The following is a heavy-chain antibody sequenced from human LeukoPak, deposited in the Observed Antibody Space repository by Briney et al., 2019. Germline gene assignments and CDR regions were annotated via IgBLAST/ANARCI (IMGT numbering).Heavy chain of an antibody. Sequence: PSETLSLTCAVYGGSFSGYYWSWIRQPPGKGLEWIGEINHSGSTNYNPSLKSRVTISVDTSKNQFSLKLSSVPAADTAVYYCARGQYYDFWRGPYYFPYWGQGPLVTVSS. V-gene: IGHV4-34*01. CDR3: ARGQYYDFWRGPYYFPY. CDR2: INHSGST. D-gene: IGHD3-3*01. J-gene: IGHJ4*02. CDR1: GGSFSGYY.